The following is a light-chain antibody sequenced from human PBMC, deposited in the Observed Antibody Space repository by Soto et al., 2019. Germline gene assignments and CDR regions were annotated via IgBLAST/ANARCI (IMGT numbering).Light chain of an antibody. V-gene: IGKV3-15*01. CDR2: GAS. CDR1: QSLTNN. CDR3: QQYDNWPRT. Sequence: EIVLTQSPGTLSLSPGERATLSCRASQSLTNNYFAWYQQKPGRALRLLISGASTRAAGISDRFRGSGSGTEFTLTISSLRSEDFGVYYCQQYDNWPRTFGQGTKVDIK. J-gene: IGKJ1*01.